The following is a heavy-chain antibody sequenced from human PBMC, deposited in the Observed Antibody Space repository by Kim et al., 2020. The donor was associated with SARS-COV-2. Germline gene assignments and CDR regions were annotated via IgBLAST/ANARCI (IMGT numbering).Heavy chain of an antibody. V-gene: IGHV1-46*01. Sequence: ASVKVSCKASGYTFTSYYMHWVRQAPGQGLEWMGIINPSGGSTNYAQKFQGRVTMTRDTSTSTVYMQLSSLRSEDTAVYYCARVSEYYYDSSGFYHDAFDIWGQGTMVTVSS. CDR1: GYTFTSYY. D-gene: IGHD3-22*01. CDR3: ARVSEYYYDSSGFYHDAFDI. J-gene: IGHJ3*02. CDR2: INPSGGST.